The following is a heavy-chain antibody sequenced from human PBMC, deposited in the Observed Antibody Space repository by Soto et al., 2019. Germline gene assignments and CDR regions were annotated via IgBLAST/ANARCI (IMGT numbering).Heavy chain of an antibody. CDR1: GLTIDTYW. Sequence: EVQLVESGGDSVQPGGSLRLSCLVSGLTIDTYWMGWVRQFTDKGLEWVANIKYDDSEKPYMDSVEGRFTISRDNAKNTLFLQMNRLRVEDTAVYYCAAWSRSHWFDYWGRGTLVTVSS. CDR3: AAWSRSHWFDY. CDR2: IKYDDSEK. V-gene: IGHV3-7*05. D-gene: IGHD1-1*01. J-gene: IGHJ4*02.